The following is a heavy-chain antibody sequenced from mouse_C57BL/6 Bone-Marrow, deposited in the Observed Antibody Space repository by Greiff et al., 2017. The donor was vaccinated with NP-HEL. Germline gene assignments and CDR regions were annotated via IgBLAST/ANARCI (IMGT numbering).Heavy chain of an antibody. CDR3: AMPFYYYGSSYEGFAY. V-gene: IGHV5-17*01. CDR1: GFTFSDYG. CDR2: ISSGSSTI. Sequence: DVMLVESGGGLVKPGGSLKLSCAASGFTFSDYGMHWVRQAPEKGLEWVAYISSGSSTIYYADTVKGRFTISRDNAKNTLFLQMTSLRSEDTAMYYCAMPFYYYGSSYEGFAYWGQGTLVTVSA. D-gene: IGHD1-1*01. J-gene: IGHJ3*01.